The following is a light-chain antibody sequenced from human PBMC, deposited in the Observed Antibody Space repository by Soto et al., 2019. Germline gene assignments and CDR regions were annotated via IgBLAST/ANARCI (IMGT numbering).Light chain of an antibody. CDR3: QQYNT. CDR2: GAS. CDR1: QSVSSN. Sequence: EIVMTQSPATLSVSPGERATLSCRASQSVSSNLAWYQQKHGQAPRLLIYGASTRATGIPARFSGSGSGTEFTLTISSLQSEDFAVYYCQQYNTFGPGTKVDIK. V-gene: IGKV3-15*01. J-gene: IGKJ3*01.